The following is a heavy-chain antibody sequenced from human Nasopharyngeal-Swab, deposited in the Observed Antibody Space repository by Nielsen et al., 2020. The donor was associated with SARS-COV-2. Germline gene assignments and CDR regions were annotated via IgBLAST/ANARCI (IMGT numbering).Heavy chain of an antibody. Sequence: GGSLRLSCTASGFTFSNYGMHWVRQAPGKGLEWVAFIRYDGSNRSYGDFVKGRFTISRDNAKNSLYLQMNSLRTEDTALYYCAKDTETGEGIYLWEGGMDVWGQGTTVTVSS. CDR1: GFTFSNYG. D-gene: IGHD5-18*01. CDR2: IRYDGSNR. J-gene: IGHJ6*02. CDR3: AKDTETGEGIYLWEGGMDV. V-gene: IGHV3-30*02.